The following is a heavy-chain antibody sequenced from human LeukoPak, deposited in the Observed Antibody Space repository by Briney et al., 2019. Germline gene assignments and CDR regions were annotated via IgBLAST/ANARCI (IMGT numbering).Heavy chain of an antibody. J-gene: IGHJ6*04. CDR2: ISSSGSTI. CDR3: ASVSDPPGNV. CDR1: GFTFSSYE. D-gene: IGHD1-14*01. Sequence: GGSLRLSCAASGFTFSSYEMNWVRQAPGKGLEGVSYISSSGSTIYYADSVKGRFTISRDNAKNSLYLQMNSLRAEDTAVYYCASVSDPPGNVWGKGTTVTVSS. V-gene: IGHV3-48*03.